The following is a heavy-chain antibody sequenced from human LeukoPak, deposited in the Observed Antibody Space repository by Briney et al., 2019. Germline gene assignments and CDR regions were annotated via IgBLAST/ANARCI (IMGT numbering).Heavy chain of an antibody. V-gene: IGHV3-48*01. J-gene: IGHJ4*02. CDR2: IRSGGRIT. CDR3: ARVIWSGYYQIDY. Sequence: PGGSLRLSCAASGFTFSSYSMNWVRQAPGKGLEWVSSIRSGGRITRYADYVKGRFTISRDNAKNSLYLQMNSLRAEDTAVYYFARVIWSGYYQIDYWGQGTLVTVSS. CDR1: GFTFSSYS. D-gene: IGHD3-3*01.